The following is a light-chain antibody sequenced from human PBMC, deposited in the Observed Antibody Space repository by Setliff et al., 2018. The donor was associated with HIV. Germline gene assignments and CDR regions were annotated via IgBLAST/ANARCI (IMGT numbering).Light chain of an antibody. CDR3: QSYDSNNHVV. CDR2: EDN. CDR1: SGSIASNY. V-gene: IGLV6-57*01. Sequence: NFMLTQPHSVSESPGKTVTISCTRSSGSIASNYVQWYQQRPGSSTTTVIYEDNQRPSGVPDRFSGSIDSSSNSASLTISGLKTEDEADYYCQSYDSNNHVVFGGGTKVTVL. J-gene: IGLJ2*01.